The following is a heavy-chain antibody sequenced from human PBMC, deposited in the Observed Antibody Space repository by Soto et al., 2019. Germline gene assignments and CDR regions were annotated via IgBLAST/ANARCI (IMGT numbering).Heavy chain of an antibody. Sequence: QVQLVESGGGVVQPGRSLRLCCAASGFTFSSYGMHWVRQAPGKGLEWVAVISYDGSNKYYADSVKGRFTISRDNSKNTLYLQMNSLRAEDTAVYYCAKEMAQTYYYYYGMDVWGQGTTVTVSS. V-gene: IGHV3-30*18. J-gene: IGHJ6*02. CDR2: ISYDGSNK. CDR1: GFTFSSYG. CDR3: AKEMAQTYYYYYGMDV.